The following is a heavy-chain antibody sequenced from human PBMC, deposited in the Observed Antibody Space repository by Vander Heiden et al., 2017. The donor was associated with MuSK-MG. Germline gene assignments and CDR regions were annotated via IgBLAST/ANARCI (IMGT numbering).Heavy chain of an antibody. Sequence: QLQLQESGPGLVKASETLSLTCSVSGGSVSSCSSSWGWIRQPPGKGLEWVGTISFSGNTYYNPSLTSRITISVDTSKNQFSLGLTSVSAADTAVYYCARSRDVKNTMGTLWYFDTWGRGTVVTVSS. CDR3: ARSRDVKNTMGTLWYFDT. D-gene: IGHD2-15*01. CDR2: ISFSGNT. V-gene: IGHV4-39*01. CDR1: GGSVSSCSSS. J-gene: IGHJ5*02.